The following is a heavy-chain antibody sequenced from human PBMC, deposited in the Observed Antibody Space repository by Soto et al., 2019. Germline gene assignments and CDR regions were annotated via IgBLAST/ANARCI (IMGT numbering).Heavy chain of an antibody. J-gene: IGHJ4*02. CDR2: ISTSGFT. V-gene: IGHV3-23*01. CDR3: AKDLTYSSTWAYYFDY. CDR1: GFTFSSYV. D-gene: IGHD6-13*01. Sequence: EVQLLESGGGLVQPGGSLRLSCAASGFTFSSYVMSWVRQAPGKGLEWFSAISTSGFTHYADSGKGRFTISRDNSKNTLYLQMNSMRAEDTAVYYCAKDLTYSSTWAYYFDYWGQGSLVTVSS.